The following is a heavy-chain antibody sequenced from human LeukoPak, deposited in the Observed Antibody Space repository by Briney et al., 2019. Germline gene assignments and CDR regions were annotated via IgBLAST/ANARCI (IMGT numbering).Heavy chain of an antibody. V-gene: IGHV3-23*01. D-gene: IGHD4-11*01. CDR1: GFTFSSYG. CDR3: AKATVTTFADYFDY. Sequence: QPGGSLRLSCAASGFTFSSYGMSWVRQVPGKGLEWVSGISGSGGNTHSADSVKGRFTISRDNSKNTLYLQMNSLRAEDTAVYYCAKATVTTFADYFDYWGQGTLVTVSS. CDR2: ISGSGGNT. J-gene: IGHJ4*02.